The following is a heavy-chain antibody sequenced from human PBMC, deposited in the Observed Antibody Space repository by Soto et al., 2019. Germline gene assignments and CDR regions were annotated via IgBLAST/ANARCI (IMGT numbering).Heavy chain of an antibody. V-gene: IGHV3-30*18. CDR2: ISYDGSNK. D-gene: IGHD2-21*02. Sequence: WGSLRLSCAASGFTFSSYGMHWVRQAPGKGLEWVAVISYDGSNKYYADSVKGRFTISRDNSKNTLYLQMNSLRAEDTAVYYCAKADFMITYCGGDCYPWGMDVWGQGTTVTVSS. CDR1: GFTFSSYG. CDR3: AKADFMITYCGGDCYPWGMDV. J-gene: IGHJ6*02.